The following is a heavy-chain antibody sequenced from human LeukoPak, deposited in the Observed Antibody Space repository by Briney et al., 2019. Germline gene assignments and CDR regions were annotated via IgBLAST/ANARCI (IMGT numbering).Heavy chain of an antibody. V-gene: IGHV3-7*03. CDR3: AGGTGFIIKD. D-gene: IGHD3-9*01. CDR2: INSDGSEG. Sequence: GGSLRLSCAVSGFTFSGFWMSWSRQAPGKGLEWVASINSDGSEGYYADVVKGRFTISRDNAKNSLYLQMNNLRVEDTAMYYCAGGTGFIIKDWGQGTLVTVSS. J-gene: IGHJ4*02. CDR1: GFTFSGFW.